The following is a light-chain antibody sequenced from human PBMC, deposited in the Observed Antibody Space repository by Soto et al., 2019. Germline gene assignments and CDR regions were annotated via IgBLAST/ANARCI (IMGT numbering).Light chain of an antibody. CDR3: QQYGSSPPT. CDR1: QSVSNNY. CDR2: GAS. J-gene: IGKJ1*01. V-gene: IGKV3-20*01. Sequence: EIVLTQSPGTLSWSPGERATLSCRDSQSVSNNYLAWYQRKPDQAPRLLIYGASSRAIDIPNRFSGSGSGTDFTLTSTRLEPEDFAVSYCQQYGSSPPTVGQGTKVEI.